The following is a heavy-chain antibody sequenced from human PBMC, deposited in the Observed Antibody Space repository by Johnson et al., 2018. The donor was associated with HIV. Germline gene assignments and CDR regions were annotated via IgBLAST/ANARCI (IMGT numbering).Heavy chain of an antibody. Sequence: VQLVESGGGLVEPGGSLRLSCAASGFTFITYAMNWVRQAPGKGLEWVSVIYSGGSTYYADSVKGRFTISRDHSENTLYLQMNSLRPEDTAVYFCARDGKYSSIGPDAFDVWGQGTMVAVSS. J-gene: IGHJ3*01. CDR1: GFTFITYA. CDR2: IYSGGST. V-gene: IGHV3-66*02. CDR3: ARDGKYSSIGPDAFDV. D-gene: IGHD6-13*01.